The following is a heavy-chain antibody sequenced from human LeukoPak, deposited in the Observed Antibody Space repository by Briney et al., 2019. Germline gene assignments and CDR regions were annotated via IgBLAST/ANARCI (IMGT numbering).Heavy chain of an antibody. CDR1: GYTFTGYY. Sequence: GASVKVSCKASGYTFTGYYMHWVRQAPGQGLEWMGWINPNSGGTNYAQKFQGRVTMTRDTSISTAYMELSRLRSDDTAVYYCARERVEYSSSTFDHWGQGTLVTVSS. J-gene: IGHJ4*02. V-gene: IGHV1-2*02. CDR3: ARERVEYSSSTFDH. D-gene: IGHD6-6*01. CDR2: INPNSGGT.